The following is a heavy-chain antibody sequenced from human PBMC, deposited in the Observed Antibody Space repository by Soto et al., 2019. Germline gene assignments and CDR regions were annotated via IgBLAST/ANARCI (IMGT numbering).Heavy chain of an antibody. V-gene: IGHV1-3*01. CDR1: GYTFTSYA. J-gene: IGHJ4*02. D-gene: IGHD1-20*01. Sequence: QVQLVQSGAEVKKPGASVKVSCKASGYTFTSYAMHWVRQAPGQRLEWMGWINALNGNTKYSQKFQGRVTITRDTSASTAYMELSSLRSEDTAVYYCARDFRFFIAGYYYFDYWGQGTLVTVSS. CDR3: ARDFRFFIAGYYYFDY. CDR2: INALNGNT.